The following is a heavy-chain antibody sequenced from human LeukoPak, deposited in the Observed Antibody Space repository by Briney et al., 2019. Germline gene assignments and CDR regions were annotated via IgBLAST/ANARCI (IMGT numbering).Heavy chain of an antibody. J-gene: IGHJ4*02. CDR2: ITASGDNT. V-gene: IGHV3-23*01. Sequence: GGSLRLSCAASGFTFRSYEMNWVRQAPGKGLEWVSGITASGDNTYYSDSVKGRFTMSRDNSKNTVYLQMNSLRVDDTAVYYCARRDIVVVVSASDYWGQGTLVTVSS. D-gene: IGHD2-15*01. CDR1: GFTFRSYE. CDR3: ARRDIVVVVSASDY.